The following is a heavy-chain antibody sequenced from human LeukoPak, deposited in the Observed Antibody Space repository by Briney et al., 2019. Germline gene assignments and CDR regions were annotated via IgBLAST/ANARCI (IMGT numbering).Heavy chain of an antibody. CDR2: ISWNSGSI. V-gene: IGHV3-9*03. CDR1: GFTFGDYA. Sequence: GGSLRLSCAASGFTFGDYAMHWVRQAPGKGLEWVSGISWNSGSIGYADSVKGRFTISRDNAKNSLYLQMNSLRAEDMALYYCAKDASPYGGKGQIYYFDYWGQGTLGTVSS. D-gene: IGHD4-23*01. J-gene: IGHJ4*02. CDR3: AKDASPYGGKGQIYYFDY.